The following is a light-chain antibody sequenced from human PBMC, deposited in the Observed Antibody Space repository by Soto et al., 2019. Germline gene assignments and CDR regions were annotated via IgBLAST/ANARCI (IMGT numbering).Light chain of an antibody. J-gene: IGKJ3*01. CDR3: QQSDSTPFT. CDR2: AAS. V-gene: IGKV1-39*01. CDR1: QSITSY. Sequence: DIQMTQSPSSLSASVGDRVTITCRASQSITSYLNWYQQKPGKAPKLLIYAASSLQSGVPSRFSGSGSGTEFTLTISSLQPEDVATYNCQQSDSTPFTFGPGTKVDIK.